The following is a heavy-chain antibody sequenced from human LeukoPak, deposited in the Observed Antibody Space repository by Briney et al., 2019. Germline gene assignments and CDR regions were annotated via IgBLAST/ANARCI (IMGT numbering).Heavy chain of an antibody. Sequence: GRSLRLSCAASGFTFSSYGMHWVRQAPGKGLEWEAVISYDGSKKYYADSVKGRFTISRDTSTNTLYLQMNSLRAEDTAVYYCAKDLDYYDSSGRVTPVLDYGGQGTLVTVS. CDR3: AKDLDYYDSSGRVTPVLDY. CDR1: GFTFSSYG. D-gene: IGHD3-22*01. CDR2: ISYDGSKK. V-gene: IGHV3-30*18. J-gene: IGHJ4*02.